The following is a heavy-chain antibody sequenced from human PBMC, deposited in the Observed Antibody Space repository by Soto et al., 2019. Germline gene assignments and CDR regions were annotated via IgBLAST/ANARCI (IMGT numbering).Heavy chain of an antibody. V-gene: IGHV1-2*04. CDR1: GYTFTGYY. CDR2: INPNSGGT. Sequence: ASVKVSCKASGYTFTGYYMHWVRQAPGQGLEWMGWINPNSGGTNYAQKFQGWVTMTRDTSINTAYMELSRLRSDDTAVYYCARDRRVACSSTSCYPYYYYGMDVWGQGTTVTVSS. D-gene: IGHD2-2*01. J-gene: IGHJ6*02. CDR3: ARDRRVACSSTSCYPYYYYGMDV.